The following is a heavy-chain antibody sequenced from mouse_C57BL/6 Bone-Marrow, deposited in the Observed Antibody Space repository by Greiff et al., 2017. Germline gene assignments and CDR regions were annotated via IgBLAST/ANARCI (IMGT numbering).Heavy chain of an antibody. D-gene: IGHD2-1*01. Sequence: QVQLQQSGAELVRPGTSVKLSCKASGYTFTSYWMHWVKQRPGQGLEWIGVIDPSDSYTNYNQKFKGKATLTVDTSSSTAYMQLSSLTSEDAAVYYRARGGNLDYWGQGTTLTVSS. CDR1: GYTFTSYW. J-gene: IGHJ2*01. CDR3: ARGGNLDY. CDR2: IDPSDSYT. V-gene: IGHV1-59*01.